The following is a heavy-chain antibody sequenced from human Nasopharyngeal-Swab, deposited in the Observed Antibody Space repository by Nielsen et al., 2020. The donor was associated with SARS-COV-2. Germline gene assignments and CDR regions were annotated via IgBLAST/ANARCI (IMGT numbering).Heavy chain of an antibody. J-gene: IGHJ4*02. CDR2: ISWDGLTI. V-gene: IGHV3-9*03. D-gene: IGHD3-3*01. CDR3: AKATNARYDFWSGSFDY. CDR1: GFTFDDYG. Sequence: GGSLRLSCAASGFTFDDYGMHWVRQAPGKGLAWVSGISWDGLTIGYADSVKGRFTISRDNAKNSLYLQMNSLRVEDMAFYYCAKATNARYDFWSGSFDYWGQGTLVTVSS.